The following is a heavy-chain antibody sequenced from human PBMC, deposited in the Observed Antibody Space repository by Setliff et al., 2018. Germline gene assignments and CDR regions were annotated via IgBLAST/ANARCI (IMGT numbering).Heavy chain of an antibody. V-gene: IGHV1-8*01. D-gene: IGHD3-3*01. Sequence: GASVKVSCKVSGYRLIEVSMHWVRQAPGKGLEWMGWMNPNSGNTGYARKFQGRVTMTRSTSISTAFMELSSLRSEDTAVYYCAREKGDPNYNFWSGYYLYYYYGMDVWGQGTTVTVSS. CDR3: AREKGDPNYNFWSGYYLYYYYGMDV. CDR2: MNPNSGNT. J-gene: IGHJ6*02. CDR1: GYRLIEVS.